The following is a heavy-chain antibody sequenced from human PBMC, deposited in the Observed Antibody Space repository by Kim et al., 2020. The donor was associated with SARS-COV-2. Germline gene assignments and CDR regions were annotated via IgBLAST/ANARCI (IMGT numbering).Heavy chain of an antibody. V-gene: IGHV4-34*01. CDR3: ARRREGIAARHIRYYYGMDV. CDR1: GGSFSGYY. Sequence: SETLSLTCAVYGGSFSGYYWSWIRQPPGKGLEWIGEINHSGSTNYNPSLKSRVTISVDTSKNQFSLKLSSVTAADTAVYYCARRREGIAARHIRYYYGMDVWGQGTTVTVSS. J-gene: IGHJ6*02. CDR2: INHSGST. D-gene: IGHD6-6*01.